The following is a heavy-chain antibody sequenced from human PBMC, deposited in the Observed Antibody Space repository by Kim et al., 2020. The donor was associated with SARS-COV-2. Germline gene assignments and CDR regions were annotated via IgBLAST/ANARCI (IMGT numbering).Heavy chain of an antibody. V-gene: IGHV3-7*01. D-gene: IGHD6-13*01. CDR2: IKQDGSEK. Sequence: GGSLRLSCAASGFTFSSYWMSWVRQAPGKGLEWVANIKQDGSEKYYVDSVKGRFTISRDNAKNSLYLQMNSLRAEDTAVYYCARGPRAGSSWPFDYWGQGTLVTVSS. J-gene: IGHJ4*02. CDR1: GFTFSSYW. CDR3: ARGPRAGSSWPFDY.